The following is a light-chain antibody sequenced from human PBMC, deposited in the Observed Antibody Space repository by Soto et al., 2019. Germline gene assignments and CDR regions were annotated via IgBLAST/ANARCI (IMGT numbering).Light chain of an antibody. CDR2: GAS. CDR3: QQYNNWPPIT. Sequence: EVVLTQSPATLSLSPGERATLSCRASQSVSSTYLIWYQQKPGQAPRLLIYGASSRATGVPDRFSGSGSGTEFTLTISSLQSEDFAVYYCQQYNNWPPITFGQGTRLEIK. CDR1: QSVSSTY. J-gene: IGKJ5*01. V-gene: IGKV3D-15*01.